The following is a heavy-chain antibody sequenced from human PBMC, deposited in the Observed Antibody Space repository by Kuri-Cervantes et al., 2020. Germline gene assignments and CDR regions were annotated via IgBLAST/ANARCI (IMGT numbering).Heavy chain of an antibody. D-gene: IGHD5-18*01. CDR2: INHRGST. CDR3: ARGADTAMVWRRYSSKPHLYFDY. J-gene: IGHJ4*02. CDR1: GGSFSGYH. V-gene: IGHV4-34*01. Sequence: SQTLSLTCAVYGGSFSGYHWSWIRQPPGKGLEWIGEINHRGSTNYDPSLMGRVTISGDTSKKQFSLNLNSVTAADTAVYYCARGADTAMVWRRYSSKPHLYFDYWGQGTLVTVSS.